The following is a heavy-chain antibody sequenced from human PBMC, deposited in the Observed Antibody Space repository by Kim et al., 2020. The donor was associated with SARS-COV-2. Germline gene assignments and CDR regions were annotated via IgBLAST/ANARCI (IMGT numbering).Heavy chain of an antibody. D-gene: IGHD1-1*01. CDR1: GFTFSDYY. V-gene: IGHV3-11*06. J-gene: IGHJ2*01. CDR2: ISFGSTYT. Sequence: GGSLRLSCSTSGFTFSDYYMSWVRQAPGKGLEWISYISFGSTYTNYADSVKGRFTISRDNAKNSLYLEMTDLRAEDTGTYFCARDMEDNTRLGKIWYIDVWGRGTLVTVSS. CDR3: ARDMEDNTRLGKIWYIDV.